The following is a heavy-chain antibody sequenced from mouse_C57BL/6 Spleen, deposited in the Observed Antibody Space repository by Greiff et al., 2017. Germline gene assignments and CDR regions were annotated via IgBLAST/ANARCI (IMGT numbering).Heavy chain of an antibody. J-gene: IGHJ3*01. CDR1: GYTFTSYW. V-gene: IGHV1-74*01. CDR2: IHPSDSDT. Sequence: QVQLQQSGAELVKPGASVKVSCKASGYTFTSYWMHWVKQRPGQGLEWIGRIHPSDSDTNYNQKFKGKATLTVDKSSSTAYMQLSSLTSEDSAVYYCAIRTELGPFAYWGQGTLVTVSA. D-gene: IGHD4-1*01. CDR3: AIRTELGPFAY.